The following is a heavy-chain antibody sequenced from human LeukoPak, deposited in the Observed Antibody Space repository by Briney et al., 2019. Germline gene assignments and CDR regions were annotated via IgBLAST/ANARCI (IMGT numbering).Heavy chain of an antibody. Sequence: TSETLSLTCTVSGVSISSSSHYWGWIRQPPGKGLEWIGYIYYSGSTYYNPSLKSRVTISVDTSKNQFSLKLSSVTAADTAVYYCARSNYYDSSGYYRYFDYWGQGTLVTVSS. V-gene: IGHV4-30-4*08. CDR2: IYYSGST. CDR1: GVSISSSSHY. CDR3: ARSNYYDSSGYYRYFDY. J-gene: IGHJ4*02. D-gene: IGHD3-22*01.